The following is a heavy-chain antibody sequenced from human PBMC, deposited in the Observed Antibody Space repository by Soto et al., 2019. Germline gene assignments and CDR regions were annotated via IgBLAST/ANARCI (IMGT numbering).Heavy chain of an antibody. CDR2: VHYSGST. J-gene: IGHJ4*01. Sequence: SETLSLTCTVSGGSISNGGYYWNWVRQHPGKGLEWIGYVHYSGSTWYNPSLESRVTISVDTSKNQFSLKLRSVTAADTAVYYXARVGGSGSYGAYYLDYWGQGTLVTVSS. D-gene: IGHD3-10*01. CDR1: GGSISNGGYY. CDR3: ARVGGSGSYGAYYLDY. V-gene: IGHV4-31*03.